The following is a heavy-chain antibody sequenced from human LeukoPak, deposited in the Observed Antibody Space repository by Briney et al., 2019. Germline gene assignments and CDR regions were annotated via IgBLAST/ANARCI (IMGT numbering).Heavy chain of an antibody. CDR3: AKAGNWGGYYYYLDV. Sequence: SETLSLTCTVSGGSISGYYWSWIRQSPGKGLEWIGYIYYSGSTNYNPSLKSRVTISLDMSKNQFSLKLSSVTAADTAVYYCAKAGNWGGYYYYLDVWGKGATVTVSS. D-gene: IGHD7-27*01. V-gene: IGHV4-59*01. J-gene: IGHJ6*03. CDR1: GGSISGYY. CDR2: IYYSGST.